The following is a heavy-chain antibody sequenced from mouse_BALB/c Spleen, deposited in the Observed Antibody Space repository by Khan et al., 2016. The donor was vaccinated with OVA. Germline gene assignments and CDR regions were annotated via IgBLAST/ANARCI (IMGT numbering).Heavy chain of an antibody. CDR3: ARSTYRYDFDY. D-gene: IGHD2-14*01. Sequence: EVQLQESGPSLVKPSQTLSLTCSVTGDSITSGYWNWIRKFPGNKLEYMGYMIYSGNTYYNPSLISRISTICPTSKTQYYLLLNSVTTEDTATYYCARSTYRYDFDYWGQGTMVTVSA. J-gene: IGHJ3*01. V-gene: IGHV3-8*02. CDR2: MIYSGNT. CDR1: GDSITSGY.